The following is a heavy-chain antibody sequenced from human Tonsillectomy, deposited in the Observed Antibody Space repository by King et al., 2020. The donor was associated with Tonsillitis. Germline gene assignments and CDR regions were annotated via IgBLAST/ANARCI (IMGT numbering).Heavy chain of an antibody. CDR1: GYTFTGDF. J-gene: IGHJ5*02. CDR2: INPNSGGT. CDR3: ATQRRKYCSTNNGYIERGKWFGP. Sequence: VQLVESGAEVKKPGASVKVSCKASGYTFTGDFMHWVRQAPGQGLEWMGWINPNSGGTSDAQKFQGRVTLTRDTSNSTAYMEVTRLRVDDTAVYYCATQRRKYCSTNNGYIERGKWFGPWGQGTLVTVSS. D-gene: IGHD2-2*01. V-gene: IGHV1-2*02.